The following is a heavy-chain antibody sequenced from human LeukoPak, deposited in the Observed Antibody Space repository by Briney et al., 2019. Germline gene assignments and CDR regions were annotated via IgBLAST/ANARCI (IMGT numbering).Heavy chain of an antibody. CDR2: INHNAEMI. CDR1: GFPFGSYV. J-gene: IGHJ4*02. V-gene: IGHV3-48*02. Sequence: GGSLRLSCEASGFPFGSYVMSWVRQAPGKGLEWIAYINHNAEMIFYPDFVKGRFSISRDNAKNSLCLQMNALRYEDTAIYYCARDHDWAFDLWGQGTLVTVSS. CDR3: ARDHDWAFDL. D-gene: IGHD3-9*01.